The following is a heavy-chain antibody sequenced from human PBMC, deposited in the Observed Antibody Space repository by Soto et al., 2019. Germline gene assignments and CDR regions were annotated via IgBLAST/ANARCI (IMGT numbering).Heavy chain of an antibody. J-gene: IGHJ6*02. CDR1: GFTFSSYG. CDR2: ISYDGSNK. V-gene: IGHV3-30*18. CDR3: AKCGSAELGSGYCTNGVCVANYGMDV. D-gene: IGHD2-8*01. Sequence: QVQLVESGGGVVQPGRSLRLSCAASGFTFSSYGMHWVRQAPGKGLEWVAVISYDGSNKYYADSVKGRFTISRDNSKNTLYLQMNSLRAEDTAVYYCAKCGSAELGSGYCTNGVCVANYGMDVWGQGTTVTVSS.